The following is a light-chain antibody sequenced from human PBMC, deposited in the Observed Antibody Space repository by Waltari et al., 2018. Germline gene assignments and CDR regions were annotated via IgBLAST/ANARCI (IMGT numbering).Light chain of an antibody. CDR2: SNS. Sequence: QSVLTQPPSVSAAPGPQATLSCPGRPSTIGEQYVCWYQRLPGKDPRLLIFSNSERPSGIPDRFYGSKSDTSAPLGITGLQTGDEADYYCATWDRILSAVIIGGGTKLTVL. CDR3: ATWDRILSAVI. J-gene: IGLJ2*01. CDR1: PSTIGEQY. V-gene: IGLV1-51*01.